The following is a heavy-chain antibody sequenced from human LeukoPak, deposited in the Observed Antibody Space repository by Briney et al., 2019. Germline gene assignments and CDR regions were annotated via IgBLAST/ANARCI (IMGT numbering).Heavy chain of an antibody. CDR2: ISSSSSYT. CDR1: GFTFSDYY. D-gene: IGHD3-9*01. J-gene: IGHJ3*02. V-gene: IGHV3-11*05. Sequence: GGSLRLSCAASGFTFSDYYMSWIRQAPGKGLEWVSYISSSSSYTNYADSVKGRFTISRDNAKNSLYLQMNSLRAEDTAVYYCARDGHCDILTGYLGAFDIWGQGTMVTVSS. CDR3: ARDGHCDILTGYLGAFDI.